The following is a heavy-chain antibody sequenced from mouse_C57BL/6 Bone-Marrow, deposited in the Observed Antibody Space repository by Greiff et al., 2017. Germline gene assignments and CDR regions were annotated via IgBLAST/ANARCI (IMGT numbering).Heavy chain of an antibody. CDR2: ICPRSGNT. D-gene: IGHD1-1*01. J-gene: IGHJ1*03. V-gene: IGHV1-81*01. Sequence: VQLQQSGAELARPGASVKLSCKASGYTFTSYGISWVKQTTGQGLEWIGKICPRSGNTYYNEKLKGKATLTADKSSSTAYMELRSLTSEDSAVYVCATRENGIYYYGSCYFDVWGTGTTVTVSS. CDR3: ATRENGIYYYGSCYFDV. CDR1: GYTFTSYG.